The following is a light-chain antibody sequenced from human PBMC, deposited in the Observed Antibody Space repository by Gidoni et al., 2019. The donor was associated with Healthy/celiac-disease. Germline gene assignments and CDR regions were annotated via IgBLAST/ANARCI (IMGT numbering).Light chain of an antibody. CDR1: SRDVGRYNY. V-gene: IGLV2-8*01. J-gene: IGLJ2*01. CDR2: EVT. Sequence: QSALTQPPSASGSPGQSVTISCTGTSRDVGRYNYVSWCQQHPGKAPKFIIYEVTQRPSGVPVRFSGSKSGNTAFLTVSGLPAEDEADYYCSLYAGDNNAVIFGGGTKLTVL. CDR3: SLYAGDNNAVI.